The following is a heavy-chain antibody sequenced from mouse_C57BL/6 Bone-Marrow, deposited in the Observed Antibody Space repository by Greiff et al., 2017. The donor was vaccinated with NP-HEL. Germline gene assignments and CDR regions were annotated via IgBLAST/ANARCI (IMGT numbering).Heavy chain of an antibody. J-gene: IGHJ3*01. CDR3: AREGLTGTTWFAY. V-gene: IGHV3-6*01. CDR1: GYSITSGYY. CDR2: ISYDGSN. D-gene: IGHD4-1*01. Sequence: VQLQQSGPGLVKPSQSLSLTCSVTGYSITSGYYWNWIRQFPGNKLEWMGYISYDGSNNYNPSLKNRISITRDTSKNQFFLKLNSVTTEDTATYYCAREGLTGTTWFAYWGQGTLVTVSA.